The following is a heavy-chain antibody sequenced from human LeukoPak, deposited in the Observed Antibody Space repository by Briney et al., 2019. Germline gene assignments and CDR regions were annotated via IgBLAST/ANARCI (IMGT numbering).Heavy chain of an antibody. CDR1: GYTLTELS. Sequence: ASVKVSCKVSGYTLTELSVHWVRQAPGKGLEWMGGVDPEDGEIIYAQKFQGRVTMTEDTSTDTAYVDLSSLRSEDTAVYYCAIDVGELLTFWGQGTLVTVSS. CDR2: VDPEDGEI. V-gene: IGHV1-24*01. D-gene: IGHD3-16*01. J-gene: IGHJ4*02. CDR3: AIDVGELLTF.